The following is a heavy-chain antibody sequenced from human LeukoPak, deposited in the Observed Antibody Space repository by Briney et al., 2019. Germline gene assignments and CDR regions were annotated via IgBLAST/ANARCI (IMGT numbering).Heavy chain of an antibody. CDR3: ASLAGSYLVDYYGRGV. Sequence: PGRSLRLSCAASGFTFTGNAMHWVRQAPGKGLEWVALISFDGRNKYYADSVKGRFTISRDNSKSTLYLQVNSLRTEDMGVCYCASLAGSYLVDYYGRGVWGQRTTVSVSS. CDR1: GFTFTGNA. CDR2: ISFDGRNK. V-gene: IGHV3-30*04. D-gene: IGHD3-10*01. J-gene: IGHJ6*01.